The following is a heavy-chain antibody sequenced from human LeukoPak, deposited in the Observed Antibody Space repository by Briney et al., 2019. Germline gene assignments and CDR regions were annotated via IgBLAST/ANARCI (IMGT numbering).Heavy chain of an antibody. D-gene: IGHD4-17*01. J-gene: IGHJ5*02. Sequence: SETLSLTCTVSGYSIRSGYYWGWIRQPPGKGLGWIGSGYHIGSTYFNPSLRSRVTILIDIFKNQFSLKMSSVTAADTAIYYCARVGDYGDYVNWFDPWGPGTLVTVSS. CDR1: GYSIRSGYY. CDR3: ARVGDYGDYVNWFDP. V-gene: IGHV4-38-2*02. CDR2: GYHIGST.